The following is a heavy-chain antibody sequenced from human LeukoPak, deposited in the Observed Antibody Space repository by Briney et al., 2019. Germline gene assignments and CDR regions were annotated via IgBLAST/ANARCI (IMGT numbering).Heavy chain of an antibody. CDR2: VYYSGST. Sequence: SETLSLTCDVSGVSISGSSHYWGWIRQPPGKGLEWIGNVYYSGSTYYNSSLKSRVTISIDTSKNQFSLKLSSVTAAETAVYYCARQMFTTSWYDFWGQGILVTVS. CDR3: ARQMFTTSWYDF. V-gene: IGHV4-39*01. CDR1: GVSISGSSHY. D-gene: IGHD6-13*01. J-gene: IGHJ4*02.